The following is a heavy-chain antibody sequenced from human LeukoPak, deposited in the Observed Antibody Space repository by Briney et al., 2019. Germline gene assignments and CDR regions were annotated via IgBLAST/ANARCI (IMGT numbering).Heavy chain of an antibody. CDR2: TYYRSKWYN. Sequence: SQTLSLTCAISGDSVSSNSAAWNWIRQSPSRGLEWLGRTYYRSKWYNDYAVSVKSRITINPDTSKNQFFLQLDSVTPEDTAAYYCCHSLSGRTGAFDIWGRGTVVTVSS. CDR1: GDSVSSNSAA. J-gene: IGHJ3*02. D-gene: IGHD2-21*01. V-gene: IGHV6-1*01. CDR3: CHSLSGRTGAFDI.